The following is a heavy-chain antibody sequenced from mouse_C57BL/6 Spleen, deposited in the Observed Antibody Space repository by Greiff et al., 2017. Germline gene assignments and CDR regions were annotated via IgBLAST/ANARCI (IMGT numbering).Heavy chain of an antibody. D-gene: IGHD2-4*01. CDR2: IDPETGGT. CDR1: GYTFTDYE. V-gene: IGHV1-15*01. CDR3: TRDDYDGAWFAY. Sequence: LVESGAELVRPGASVTLSCKASGYTFTDYEMHWVKQTPVHGLEWIGAIDPETGGTAYNQKFKGKAILTADKSSSTAYMELRSLTSEDSAVYYCTRDDYDGAWFAYWGQGTLVTVSA. J-gene: IGHJ3*01.